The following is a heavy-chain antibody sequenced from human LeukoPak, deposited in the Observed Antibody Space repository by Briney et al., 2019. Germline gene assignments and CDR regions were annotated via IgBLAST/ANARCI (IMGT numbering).Heavy chain of an antibody. V-gene: IGHV4-4*07. D-gene: IGHD3-3*01. J-gene: IGHJ6*03. CDR3: ARGQRYFDHLLGPQPYYYYMDV. Sequence: SETLSHTCTVSRGSSSIYYWNWIRQPAGKGLEWIGRIFTSGITNYNPSLKSRVTMSVDTSKNQFSLKLTSVTAADTAVYYCARGQRYFDHLLGPQPYYYYMDVWGKGTTVTVS. CDR2: IFTSGIT. CDR1: RGSSSIYY.